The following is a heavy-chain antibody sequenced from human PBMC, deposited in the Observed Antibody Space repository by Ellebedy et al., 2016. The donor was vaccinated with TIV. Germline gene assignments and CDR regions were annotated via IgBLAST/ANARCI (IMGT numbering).Heavy chain of an antibody. V-gene: IGHV4-34*01. CDR2: INHSGST. J-gene: IGHJ6*02. CDR1: GGSFSGYY. Sequence: MPSETLSLTCAVYGGSFSGYYWSWIRQPPGKGLEWIGEINHSGSTNYNPSLKSRVTISVDTSKNQFSLKLSSVTAADTAVYYCARLTYYYGSGSYNWYGMDVWGQGTTVTVSS. D-gene: IGHD3-10*01. CDR3: ARLTYYYGSGSYNWYGMDV.